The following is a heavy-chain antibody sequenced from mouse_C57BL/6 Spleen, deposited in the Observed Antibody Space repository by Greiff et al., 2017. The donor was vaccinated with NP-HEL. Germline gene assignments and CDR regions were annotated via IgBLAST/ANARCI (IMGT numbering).Heavy chain of an antibody. V-gene: IGHV1-64*01. Sequence: VQLQQSGAELVKPGASVKLSCKASGYTFTSYWVHWVKQRPGQGLEWIGMIHPNSGSTNYNEKFKSKATLTVDKSSSTAYMQLSSLTSEDSAVYYCARSPYGSSSWFAYWGQGTLVTVSA. CDR2: IHPNSGST. D-gene: IGHD1-1*01. J-gene: IGHJ3*01. CDR3: ARSPYGSSSWFAY. CDR1: GYTFTSYW.